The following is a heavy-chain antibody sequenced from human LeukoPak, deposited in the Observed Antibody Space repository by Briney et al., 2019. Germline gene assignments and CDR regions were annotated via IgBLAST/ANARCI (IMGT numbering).Heavy chain of an antibody. CDR2: ISTTGRTT. J-gene: IGHJ4*02. D-gene: IGHD1-26*01. CDR3: VRDLWERAIDY. V-gene: IGHV3-48*01. CDR1: GFTFSDYS. Sequence: PGGSLRLSCAASGFTFSDYSMNWVRQAPGKGLEWISYISTTGRTTYYADSVTGRFTVSRDNAKNSLYLQLNSLRVEDTAMFYCVRDLWERAIDYWARELWSPSPQ.